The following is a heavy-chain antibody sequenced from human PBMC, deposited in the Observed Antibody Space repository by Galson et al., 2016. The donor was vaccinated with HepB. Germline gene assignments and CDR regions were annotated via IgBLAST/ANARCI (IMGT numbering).Heavy chain of an antibody. CDR3: ARGRLMRYDLLSSYHIKTGKLFDP. J-gene: IGHJ5*02. CDR1: GFTFSDYH. Sequence: SLRLSCAASGFTFSDYHMSWIRQAPGKGLEWVSYISSSSSYTNYADSLKGRFTISRDNAKNSLYLQMNSLRVEDTAVHYCARGRLMRYDLLSSYHIKTGKLFDPWGQGTLVTVSS. V-gene: IGHV3-11*06. CDR2: ISSSSSYT. D-gene: IGHD3-3*01.